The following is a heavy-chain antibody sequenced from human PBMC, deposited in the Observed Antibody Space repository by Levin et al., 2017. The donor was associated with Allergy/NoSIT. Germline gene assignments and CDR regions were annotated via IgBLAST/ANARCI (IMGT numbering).Heavy chain of an antibody. CDR2: MKPNTGGT. V-gene: IGHV1-2*06. D-gene: IGHD3-10*01. CDR3: ARADALYGSGSFYRGDAFDI. J-gene: IGHJ3*02. Sequence: ASVKVSCKASGYSFSGYYMHWVRQAPGQGLEWMGRMKPNTGGTEYAQKFQGRVTMTGDTSISTAYMELSRLSSDDTAVYYCARADALYGSGSFYRGDAFDIWGQGTMVTVSS. CDR1: GYSFSGYY.